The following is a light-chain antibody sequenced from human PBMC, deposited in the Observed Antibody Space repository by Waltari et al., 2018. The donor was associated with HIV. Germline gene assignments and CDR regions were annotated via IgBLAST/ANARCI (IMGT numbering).Light chain of an antibody. CDR2: DAS. CDR3: QQYAASPRT. CDR1: QTVTSSQ. Sequence: EIVLTQSPGTLSLSPGEGATLSCRASQTVTSSQLAWYQQRPGQAPRLLIYDASNRPTGIPDRFSGSGSGTAFTLTISRLEPEDFAVYYCQQYAASPRTFGPGTNLEIK. V-gene: IGKV3-20*01. J-gene: IGKJ2*01.